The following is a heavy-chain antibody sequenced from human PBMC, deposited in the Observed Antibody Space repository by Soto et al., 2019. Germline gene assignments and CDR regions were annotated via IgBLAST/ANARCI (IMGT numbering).Heavy chain of an antibody. CDR3: ARLEYGSGSYEDY. J-gene: IGHJ4*02. V-gene: IGHV4-31*03. D-gene: IGHD3-10*01. Sequence: QVQLQESGPGLVKPSQTLSLTCTVSGGSISSGGYYWSWIRQHPGKGLEWIGYIYYSGSTYYNPSLKSRLTISVDTSKNQFSLKLSSVTAADTAVYYCARLEYGSGSYEDYWGQGTLVTVSS. CDR1: GGSISSGGYY. CDR2: IYYSGST.